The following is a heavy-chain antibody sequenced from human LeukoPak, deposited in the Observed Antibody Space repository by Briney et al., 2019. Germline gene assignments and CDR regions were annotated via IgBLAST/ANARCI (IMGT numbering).Heavy chain of an antibody. V-gene: IGHV1-24*01. D-gene: IGHD3-16*02. CDR1: GYTLTELS. Sequence: ASVKVSCKISGYTLTELSMHWVRQAPGKGLEWMGSFDSEDGETIYAQKFQGRVTMTEDTSTDTAYMELSSLRSEDTAVYYCATESPYVWGSSRYTFDYWGQGTLVSVSS. J-gene: IGHJ4*02. CDR3: ATESPYVWGSSRYTFDY. CDR2: FDSEDGET.